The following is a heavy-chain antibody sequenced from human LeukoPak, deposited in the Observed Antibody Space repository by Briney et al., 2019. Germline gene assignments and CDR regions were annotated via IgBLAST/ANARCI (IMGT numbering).Heavy chain of an antibody. CDR2: FSGSGGST. CDR3: AKDPRDGAGY. D-gene: IGHD6-13*01. CDR1: GFTFSSYA. J-gene: IGHJ4*02. Sequence: GGSLRLSCAASGFTFSSYAMSWVRPAPGKGLAWVSAFSGSGGSTYYADSVKGRFTISRDNSKNTLYLQMNSLRAEDTAVYYCAKDPRDGAGYWGQGTLVTVSS. V-gene: IGHV3-23*01.